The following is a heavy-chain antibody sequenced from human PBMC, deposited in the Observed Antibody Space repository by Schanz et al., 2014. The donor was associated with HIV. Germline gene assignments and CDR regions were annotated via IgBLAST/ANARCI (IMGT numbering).Heavy chain of an antibody. CDR3: ATAAVTDYSDN. J-gene: IGHJ4*02. CDR1: GFTFSTCG. V-gene: IGHV3-33*08. CDR2: IWYDGSNK. Sequence: QVQLVESGGGVVQPGRSLRLSCAASGFTFSTCGMHWVRQAPGKGLEWGAFIWYDGSNKYYADSVKGRFTISRDNSKNTLYLQMNSLRGEDTAVYYCATAAVTDYSDNWGQGTLVTVSS. D-gene: IGHD4-17*01.